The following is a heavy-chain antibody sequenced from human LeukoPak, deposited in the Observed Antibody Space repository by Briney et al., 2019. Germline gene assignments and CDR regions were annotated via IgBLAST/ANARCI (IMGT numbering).Heavy chain of an antibody. CDR2: IYSGGST. V-gene: IGHV3-66*01. CDR3: ARGIAARLFDY. CDR1: GFTVSSNY. Sequence: PPGGSLRLSCAASGFTVSSNYMSWVRQAPGKGLEWVSVIYSGGSTYYADSVKGRFTISRDNSKNTLYLQMNSLRAEDTAVYYCARGIAARLFDYWGQGTLVPVSS. J-gene: IGHJ4*02. D-gene: IGHD6-6*01.